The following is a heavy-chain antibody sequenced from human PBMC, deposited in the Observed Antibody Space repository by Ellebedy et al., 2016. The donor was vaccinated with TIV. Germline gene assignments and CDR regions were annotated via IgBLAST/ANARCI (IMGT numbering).Heavy chain of an antibody. CDR2: IYPGDSDT. CDR1: GYSFTSYW. CDR3: ARHWGSSSGGEIGWFDP. D-gene: IGHD6-13*01. V-gene: IGHV5-51*01. J-gene: IGHJ5*02. Sequence: GGSLRLSCKGSGYSFTSYWIGWVRQLPGKGLEWMGIIYPGDSDTRYSPSFQGQVTISADKSISTAYLQWNSLKASDTAMYYCARHWGSSSGGEIGWFDPWGQGTLVTVSS.